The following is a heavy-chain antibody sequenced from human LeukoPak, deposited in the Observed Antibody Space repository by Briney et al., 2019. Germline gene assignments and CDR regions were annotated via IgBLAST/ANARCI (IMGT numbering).Heavy chain of an antibody. CDR2: ISYDGSNK. CDR1: GFTFSSYG. J-gene: IGHJ4*02. Sequence: GGSLRLSCAASGFTFSSYGMHWVRQAPGEGLEWVAVISYDGSNKYYADSVKGRFTISRDNSKNTLYLQMNSLRAEDTAVYYCAKYKSGGWTFDYWGQGTLVTVSS. CDR3: AKYKSGGWTFDY. D-gene: IGHD6-19*01. V-gene: IGHV3-30*18.